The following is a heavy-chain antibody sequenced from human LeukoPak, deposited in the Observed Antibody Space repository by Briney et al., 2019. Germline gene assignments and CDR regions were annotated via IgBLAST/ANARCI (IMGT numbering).Heavy chain of an antibody. CDR1: GFTFSSYA. CDR3: AKDQGGAFDI. D-gene: IGHD3-16*01. V-gene: IGHV3-23*01. Sequence: GASLRLSCAASGFTFSSYAMSWVRQAPGKGLEWVSAISGSGGSTYYADSVKGRYTISRDNSKNTLYLQMNSLRAEDTAVYYCAKDQGGAFDIWGQGTMVTVSS. J-gene: IGHJ3*02. CDR2: ISGSGGST.